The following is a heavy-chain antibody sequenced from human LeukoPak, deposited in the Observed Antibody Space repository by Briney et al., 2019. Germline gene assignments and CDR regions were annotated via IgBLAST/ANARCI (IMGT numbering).Heavy chain of an antibody. D-gene: IGHD5-18*01. CDR2: ISSSGATI. CDR1: GFTFHNYE. CDR3: TRDAGTRLKYSFGYGDY. V-gene: IGHV3-48*03. J-gene: IGHJ4*02. Sequence: TGGSLRLSCAASGFTFHNYEMNWVRQAPGKGLEWVSYISSSGATIYYADAVKGRFTISRDNAKSSLYLQMNSLRAEDTAVYYCTRDAGTRLKYSFGYGDYWGQGALVTVSS.